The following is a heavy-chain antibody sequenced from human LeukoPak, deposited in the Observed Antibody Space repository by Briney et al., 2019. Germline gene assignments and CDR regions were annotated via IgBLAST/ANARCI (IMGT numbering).Heavy chain of an antibody. D-gene: IGHD6-19*01. CDR3: ARSGYSSGRYTDY. V-gene: IGHV4-61*02. CDR1: GGSISSGSYY. Sequence: SETLSLTCTVSGGSISSGSYYWSWIRQPAGKGLEWIGRIYTSGSTNYNPSLKSRVTISVDTSKNQFSLKLSSVTAADTVVYYCARSGYSSGRYTDYWGQGTLVAVSS. CDR2: IYTSGST. J-gene: IGHJ4*02.